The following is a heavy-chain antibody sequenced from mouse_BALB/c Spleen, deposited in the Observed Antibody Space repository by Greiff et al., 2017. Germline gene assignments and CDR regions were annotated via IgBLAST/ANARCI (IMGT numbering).Heavy chain of an antibody. J-gene: IGHJ1*01. CDR1: GFAFSSYD. Sequence: EVQLVESGGGLVKPGGSLKLSCAASGFAFSSYDMSWVRQTPEKRLEWVAYISSGGGSTYYPDTVKGRFTISRDNAKNTLYLQMSSLKSEDTAMYYCARHPYYYGSSYGYFDVWGAGTTVTVSS. CDR3: ARHPYYYGSSYGYFDV. D-gene: IGHD1-1*01. CDR2: ISSGGGST. V-gene: IGHV5-12-1*01.